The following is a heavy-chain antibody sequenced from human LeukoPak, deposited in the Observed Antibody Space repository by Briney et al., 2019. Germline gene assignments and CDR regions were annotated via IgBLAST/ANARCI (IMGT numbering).Heavy chain of an antibody. CDR3: ANSYSSSWHYFDY. CDR1: GFTFSSYA. Sequence: GGSLRLSCAASGFTFSSYAMSWVRQAPGKGLEWVSGISGDGGSTYYADSVKGRFTISRDNSKSTLYLQMNSLRAEDTAVYYCANSYSSSWHYFDYWGQGTLVTVSS. V-gene: IGHV3-23*01. D-gene: IGHD6-13*01. CDR2: ISGDGGST. J-gene: IGHJ4*02.